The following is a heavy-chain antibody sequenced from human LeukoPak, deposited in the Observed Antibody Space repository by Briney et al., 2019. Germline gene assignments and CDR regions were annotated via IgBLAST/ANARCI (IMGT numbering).Heavy chain of an antibody. CDR1: GGSFSGYY. J-gene: IGHJ4*02. CDR3: ATRSRYSGYDYAYFDY. Sequence: PSETLSLTCAVYGGSFSGYYWSWIRQPPGKGLEWIGEINHSGSTNYNPSLKSRVTISVDTSKNQFSLKLSSVTAADTAVYYCATRSRYSGYDYAYFDYWGQGTLVTVSS. V-gene: IGHV4-34*01. CDR2: INHSGST. D-gene: IGHD5-12*01.